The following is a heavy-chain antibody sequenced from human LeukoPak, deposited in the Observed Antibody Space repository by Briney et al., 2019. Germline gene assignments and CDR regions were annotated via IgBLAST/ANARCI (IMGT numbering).Heavy chain of an antibody. J-gene: IGHJ4*02. Sequence: GRSLRLSCAASGFTFSSYAMHWVRQAPGKGLEWVAVISYDGSNKYYADSVKGRFTISRDNSKNTLYLQMNSLRAEDTAVYYCARDSITGDYGDYWNYWGQGTLVTVSS. D-gene: IGHD4-17*01. V-gene: IGHV3-30*04. CDR2: ISYDGSNK. CDR1: GFTFSSYA. CDR3: ARDSITGDYGDYWNY.